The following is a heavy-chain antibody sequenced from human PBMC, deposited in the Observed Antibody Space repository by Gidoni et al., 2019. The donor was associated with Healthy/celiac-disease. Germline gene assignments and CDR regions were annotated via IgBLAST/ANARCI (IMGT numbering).Heavy chain of an antibody. CDR2: LSYDGSNK. CDR1: GFTFRSYA. CDR3: ARQTDIWTGYFDY. D-gene: IGHD3-9*01. V-gene: IGHV3-30-3*01. J-gene: IGHJ4*02. Sequence: QVQLVASGGGVVQPGRSLRLSCAASGFTFRSYAMHWVRQAQGKGLEWVAVLSYDGSNKYYADSVKGRFTISRDNSKNTLYLQMNSLRAEDTAVYYCARQTDIWTGYFDYWGQGTLVTVSS.